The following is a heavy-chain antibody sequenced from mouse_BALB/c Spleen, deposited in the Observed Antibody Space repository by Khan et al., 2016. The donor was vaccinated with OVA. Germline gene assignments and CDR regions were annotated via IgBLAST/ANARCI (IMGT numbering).Heavy chain of an antibody. CDR1: GFTFSTYA. Sequence: EVELVESGGGLVKSGGSLKLSCTASGFTFSTYAMSWVRQTPEKRLEWVATISTGDTYTYYPDSVKGRFTISRDNAKNTLYLQMSSLRSEDTAMYYCARPPITTVGATSYWFFDVWGAGTTVTVST. CDR3: ARPPITTVGATSYWFFDV. V-gene: IGHV5-9-3*01. CDR2: ISTGDTYT. D-gene: IGHD1-1*01. J-gene: IGHJ1*01.